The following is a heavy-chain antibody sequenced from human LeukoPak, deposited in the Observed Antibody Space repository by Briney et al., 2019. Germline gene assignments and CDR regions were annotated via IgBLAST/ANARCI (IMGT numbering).Heavy chain of an antibody. CDR2: ISSSSTV. Sequence: PGGSLRLSCAASGFTFSIYSVNWVRQAPGKGLEWVSYISSSSTVYYADSVKGRFTISRDNAKNSLYLQMNSLRAEDTAVYFCARGGSYSLAIGYWGQGTLVTVSS. D-gene: IGHD1-26*01. V-gene: IGHV3-48*01. CDR1: GFTFSIYS. CDR3: ARGGSYSLAIGY. J-gene: IGHJ4*02.